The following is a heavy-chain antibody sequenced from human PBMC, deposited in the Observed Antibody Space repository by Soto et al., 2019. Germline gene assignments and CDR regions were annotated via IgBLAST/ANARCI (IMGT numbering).Heavy chain of an antibody. CDR3: ARAAVTHERYHYGMDV. CDR2: IYYSGNT. CDR1: GGSISSYY. J-gene: IGHJ6*02. Sequence: SETLSLTCTVSGGSISSYYWSWIRQSPGKGLEWIGCIYYSGNTNYNPSLKSRVTISVNTSKNQFSLRLTSVTAADTAVYYCARAAVTHERYHYGMDVWGQGTTVTVS. V-gene: IGHV4-59*01. D-gene: IGHD4-17*01.